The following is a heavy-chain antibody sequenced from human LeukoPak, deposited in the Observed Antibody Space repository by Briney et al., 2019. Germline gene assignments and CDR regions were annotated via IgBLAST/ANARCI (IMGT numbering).Heavy chain of an antibody. CDR1: GGSISSSSYL. D-gene: IGHD5-24*01. V-gene: IGHV4-39*01. Sequence: SETLSLTCTVSGGSISSSSYLWSWIRQPLGKGLEWIGSIYYSGTTNYNPSLKSRVTISVDTSKNQFSLKLSSVTAADTAVYYCARVRLEMATIDYYYYGMDVWGQGTTVTVSS. J-gene: IGHJ6*02. CDR3: ARVRLEMATIDYYYYGMDV. CDR2: IYYSGTT.